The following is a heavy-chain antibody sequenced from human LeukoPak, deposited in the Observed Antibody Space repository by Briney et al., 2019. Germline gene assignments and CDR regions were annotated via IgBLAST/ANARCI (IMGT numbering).Heavy chain of an antibody. Sequence: SETLSLTCAVYGGSFSGYYWSWIRQPPGKGLEWIGEINHSGSTNYNPSLKSRVTISVDTSKNQFSLKLSSVTAADTAVYYCARLGSRIQLWLVFFAYWGQGTLVTVSS. D-gene: IGHD5-18*01. CDR1: GGSFSGYY. CDR2: INHSGST. J-gene: IGHJ4*02. V-gene: IGHV4-34*01. CDR3: ARLGSRIQLWLVFFAY.